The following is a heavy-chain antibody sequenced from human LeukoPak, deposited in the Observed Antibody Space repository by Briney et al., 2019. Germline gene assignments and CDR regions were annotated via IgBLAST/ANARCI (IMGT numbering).Heavy chain of an antibody. CDR2: ISSSGSTI. D-gene: IGHD3-16*01. CDR3: ARGDGGVNSLPYYYYGMDV. J-gene: IGHJ6*02. CDR1: GFTFSDYY. V-gene: IGHV3-11*04. Sequence: GGSLRLSCAASGFTFSDYYMSWIRQAPGKGLEWVSYISSSGSTIYYADSVKGRFTISRDNSKNTLYLQMNSLRAEDTAVYYCARGDGGVNSLPYYYYGMDVWGQGTTVTVSS.